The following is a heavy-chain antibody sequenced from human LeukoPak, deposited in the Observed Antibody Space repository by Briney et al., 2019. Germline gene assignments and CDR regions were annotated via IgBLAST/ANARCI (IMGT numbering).Heavy chain of an antibody. J-gene: IGHJ6*02. CDR3: ARDSGYDLRVLDYYGMDV. CDR1: GYTFTSYY. V-gene: IGHV1-46*01. D-gene: IGHD5-12*01. CDR2: INPSGGST. Sequence: GASVKVSCKASGYTFTSYYMRWVRQAPGQGLEWMGIINPSGGSTSYAQKFQGRVTMTRDTSTSTVYMELSSLRSEDTAVYYCARDSGYDLRVLDYYGMDVWGQGTTVTVSS.